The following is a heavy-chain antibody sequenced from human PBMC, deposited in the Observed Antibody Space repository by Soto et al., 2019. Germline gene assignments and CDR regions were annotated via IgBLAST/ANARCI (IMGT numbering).Heavy chain of an antibody. CDR2: IYYSGST. V-gene: IGHV4-31*03. CDR1: GGSIGVGGCC. Sequence: SEPQSLSSSVPGGSIGVGGCCWSWIRQHPGKGLEWIGYIYYSGSTYYNPSLKSRVTISVDTSKNQFSLKLSSVTAADTAVYYCARDLRRDGFWDYWGQGTLVTVSS. CDR3: ARDLRRDGFWDY. D-gene: IGHD3-10*01. J-gene: IGHJ4*02.